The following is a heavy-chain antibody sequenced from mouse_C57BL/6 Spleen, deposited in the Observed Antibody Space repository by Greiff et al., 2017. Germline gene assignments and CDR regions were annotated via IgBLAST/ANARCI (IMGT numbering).Heavy chain of an antibody. Sequence: EVKLMESGGGLVKPGGSLKVSCEASGFTFSSSTMSWVRQTPGKRLAWVATISAAGGDTYYPDSVKGRFTIARDNAKTTLYLQMSSLRSEDTALYYCARRNYDWYFDVWGTGTTVTVSS. CDR1: GFTFSSST. V-gene: IGHV5-9*01. CDR3: ARRNYDWYFDV. CDR2: ISAAGGDT. J-gene: IGHJ1*03. D-gene: IGHD2-1*01.